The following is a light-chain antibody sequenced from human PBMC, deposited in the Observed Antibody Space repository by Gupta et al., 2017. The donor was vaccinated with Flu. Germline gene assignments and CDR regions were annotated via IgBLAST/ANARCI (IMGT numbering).Light chain of an antibody. Sequence: QSALTQPASVSWSPGQSITISCTRTSSDVGGSDYVSWYQKHPCKAPKLIIFDVSNRPSWVSSRFAGSKSGNTASLTISGLQAEDETDYYCSSYTSTSTFYVFGSGTKVTVL. V-gene: IGLV2-14*03. CDR1: SSDVGGSDY. CDR3: SSYTSTSTFYV. J-gene: IGLJ1*01. CDR2: DVS.